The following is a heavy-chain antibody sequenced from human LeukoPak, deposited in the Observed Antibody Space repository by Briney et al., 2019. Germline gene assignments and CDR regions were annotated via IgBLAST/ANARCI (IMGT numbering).Heavy chain of an antibody. CDR2: ISYIGST. V-gene: IGHV4-59*11. CDR3: ARDLVTVTKGFDI. D-gene: IGHD4-17*01. CDR1: DDSFSSHY. J-gene: IGHJ3*02. Sequence: SETLSLTCAVSDDSFSSHYWTCIRQPPGKGLEWIGYISYIGSTNYNPSLKSRVTISIETSKNQFSLKLSSVTAADTAVYYCARDLVTVTKGFDIWGQGTMVSVSS.